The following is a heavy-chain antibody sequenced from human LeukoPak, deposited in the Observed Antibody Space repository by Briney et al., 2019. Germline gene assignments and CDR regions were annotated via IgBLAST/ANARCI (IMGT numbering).Heavy chain of an antibody. CDR2: ISYDGSNK. Sequence: GGSLRLSCAASGFTFSSYGMHWVRQAPGKGLEWVAVISYDGSNKYYADSVKGRFTISRDNSKNTLYLQMNSLRAEDTAVYYCARSLAEDFFDYWGQGTLVTVSS. J-gene: IGHJ4*02. CDR3: ARSLAEDFFDY. V-gene: IGHV3-30*03. CDR1: GFTFSSYG. D-gene: IGHD3-16*02.